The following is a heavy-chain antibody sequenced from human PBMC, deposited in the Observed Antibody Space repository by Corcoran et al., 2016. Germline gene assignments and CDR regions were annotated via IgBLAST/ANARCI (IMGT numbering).Heavy chain of an antibody. CDR3: AHRRRYCSSTSCYNWFDP. CDR1: GFSLSTSGVG. CDR2: IYWDDDK. V-gene: IGHV2-5*02. D-gene: IGHD2-2*01. J-gene: IGHJ5*02. Sequence: QITLKESGPTLVKPTQTLTLTCTFSGFSLSTSGVGVGWIRQPPGKALEWLALIYWDDDKRYSPSLKSRLTITKDTSKNQVDLTMTNMDPVDTATYYCAHRRRYCSSTSCYNWFDPWGQGTLVTVSS.